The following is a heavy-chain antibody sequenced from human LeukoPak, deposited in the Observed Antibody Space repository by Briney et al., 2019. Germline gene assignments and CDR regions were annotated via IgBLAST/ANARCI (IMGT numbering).Heavy chain of an antibody. J-gene: IGHJ4*02. Sequence: GGSLRLSCAASGFTFSSYSMHWVRQAPGKGLEYVSAISSSGGSTYYANSVKGRFTISRDNSKNTLYLQMGSLRAEDMAVYCCARTYCSSTSCLVDYRGQGTLVTVSS. CDR3: ARTYCSSTSCLVDY. CDR1: GFTFSSYS. CDR2: ISSSGGST. D-gene: IGHD2-2*01. V-gene: IGHV3-64*01.